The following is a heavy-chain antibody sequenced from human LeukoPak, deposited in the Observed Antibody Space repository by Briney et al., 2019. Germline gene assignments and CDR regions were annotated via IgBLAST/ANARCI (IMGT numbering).Heavy chain of an antibody. Sequence: GGSLRLSCAASGFTFSSYAMGWVRQAPGKGLEWVSSISASGSSTYYADSVKGRFTISRDNSKNTLYLQMSSLRAEDTAIYCCAKDLRGYTYGLGYWGQGTLVTVSS. CDR1: GFTFSSYA. J-gene: IGHJ4*02. D-gene: IGHD5-18*01. V-gene: IGHV3-23*01. CDR3: AKDLRGYTYGLGY. CDR2: ISASGSST.